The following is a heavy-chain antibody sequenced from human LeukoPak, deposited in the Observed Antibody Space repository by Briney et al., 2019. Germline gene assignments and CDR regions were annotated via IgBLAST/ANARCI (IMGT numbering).Heavy chain of an antibody. V-gene: IGHV3-7*01. J-gene: IGHJ6*03. Sequence: LSGGSLRLSCAASGFTFSSYWMSWVRQAPGKGLEWVANIKQDGSEKYYVDSVKGRFTISRDNAKNSLYLQMNSLRAEDTAVYYCARARALYGPSHYYYYYYYMDVWGKGTTVTISS. D-gene: IGHD3-10*01. CDR3: ARARALYGPSHYYYYYYYMDV. CDR1: GFTFSSYW. CDR2: IKQDGSEK.